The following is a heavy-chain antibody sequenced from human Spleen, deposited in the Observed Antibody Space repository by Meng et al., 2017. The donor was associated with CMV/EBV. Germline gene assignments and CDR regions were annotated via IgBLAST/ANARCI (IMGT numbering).Heavy chain of an antibody. CDR1: TFTFTASS. CDR2: ITIGSHYI. D-gene: IGHD2-15*01. V-gene: IGHV3-21*04. CDR3: ARGYCSGGSCPSVPLDY. J-gene: IGHJ4*02. Sequence: GESLKISCAGSTFTFTASSMNWFRQAPGKGLEWVSSITIGSHYIYYADSVKGRFTVSRDNAKNSLYLQMNSLRAEDTALYYCARGYCSGGSCPSVPLDYWGQGTLVTVSS.